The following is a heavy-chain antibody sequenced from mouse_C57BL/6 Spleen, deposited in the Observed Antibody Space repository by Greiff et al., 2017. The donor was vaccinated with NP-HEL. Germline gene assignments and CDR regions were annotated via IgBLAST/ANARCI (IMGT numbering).Heavy chain of an antibody. V-gene: IGHV5-4*01. CDR1: GFTFSSYA. Sequence: EVKLVESGGGLVKPGGSLKLSCAASGFTFSSYAMSWVRQTPEKRLEWVATISDGGSYTYYPDNVKGRFTISRDNAKNNLYLQMSHLKSEDTAMYYCAREGGYDDYAMDYWGQGTSVTVSS. CDR2: ISDGGSYT. D-gene: IGHD2-2*01. CDR3: AREGGYDDYAMDY. J-gene: IGHJ4*01.